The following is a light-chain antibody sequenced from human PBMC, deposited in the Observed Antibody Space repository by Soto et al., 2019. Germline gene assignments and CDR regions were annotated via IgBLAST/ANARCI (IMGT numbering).Light chain of an antibody. CDR3: QHYNGYPRT. CDR1: QSISSW. CDR2: KAS. J-gene: IGKJ1*01. V-gene: IGKV1-5*03. Sequence: DIQMTQSPSTLSASVGDRVTITCRASQSISSWLAWYQQKPGKVPKVLIYKASSLESGVPSRFSGSGSGTEFTLTISSLQPDDSANYYCQHYNGYPRTFGQGTKVEVK.